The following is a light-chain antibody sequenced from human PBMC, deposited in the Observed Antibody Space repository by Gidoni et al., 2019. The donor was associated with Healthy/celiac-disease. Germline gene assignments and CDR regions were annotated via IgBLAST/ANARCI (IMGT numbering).Light chain of an antibody. Sequence: EIVLTQSPGTLSLSPGERATLTCRASQSVSSRYLAWYQQKPGQAPRLLIYGASSRSTGIPDRFSVSGSGTDFTLTISRLEPEDFAVYYCQQYCSSSPVSTFGQGTKLEIK. J-gene: IGKJ2*01. CDR1: QSVSSRY. CDR2: GAS. V-gene: IGKV3-20*01. CDR3: QQYCSSSPVST.